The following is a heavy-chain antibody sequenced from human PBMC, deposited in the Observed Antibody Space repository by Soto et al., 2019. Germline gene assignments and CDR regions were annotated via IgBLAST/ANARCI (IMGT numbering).Heavy chain of an antibody. CDR2: IYYSGST. V-gene: IGHV4-31*03. J-gene: IGHJ4*02. CDR1: GGSISSGGYY. Sequence: QVQLQESGPGLVKPSQTLSLTCTVSGGSISSGGYYWSRIRQHPGKGLEWIGYIYYSGSTYYNPSLKSRVTISVDTSKNQFSLKLSSVTAADTAVYYCARAFVVYAAEVPLFDYWGQGTLVTVSS. CDR3: ARAFVVYAAEVPLFDY. D-gene: IGHD2-8*02.